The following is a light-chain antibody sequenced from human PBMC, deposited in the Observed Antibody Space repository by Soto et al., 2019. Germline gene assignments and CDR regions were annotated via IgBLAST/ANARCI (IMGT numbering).Light chain of an antibody. CDR3: QQYGSLRT. CDR1: QSVSSSY. J-gene: IGKJ4*01. CDR2: GAS. Sequence: EIVLTQSPGTLSWSPGGRATLSCRASQSVSSSYLAWYKQRPGQSPRLIIYGASSRATGIPDRFSGSGSGTDFTLTINRLEPEDFAVYYCQQYGSLRTFGGGTKVDIK. V-gene: IGKV3-20*01.